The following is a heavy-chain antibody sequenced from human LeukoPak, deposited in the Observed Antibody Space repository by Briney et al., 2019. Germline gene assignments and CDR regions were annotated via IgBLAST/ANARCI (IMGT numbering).Heavy chain of an antibody. CDR3: VLDLFSSFAFDI. J-gene: IGHJ3*02. D-gene: IGHD3/OR15-3a*01. Sequence: PGGSLRLSRAASGFTFSRYWMHWVRQAPGKGLLWVSRINSDGSSTYYSDSVKGRFTTSIDNAKNALHLQMNSLTAEDTAVYYCVLDLFSSFAFDIWGQGTMVTVSS. CDR2: INSDGSST. V-gene: IGHV3-74*01. CDR1: GFTFSRYW.